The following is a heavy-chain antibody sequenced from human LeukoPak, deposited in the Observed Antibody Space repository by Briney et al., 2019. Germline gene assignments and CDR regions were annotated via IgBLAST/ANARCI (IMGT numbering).Heavy chain of an antibody. CDR1: GFTVSSNY. V-gene: IGHV3-53*01. CDR2: IYSGGST. Sequence: GGSLRLSCAASGFTVSSNYMSWVRQAPGKGLEWVSVIYSGGSTYYADSVKGRFTISRDNSKNTLYLQMNSLRAEDTALYYCARVYGDYEYYFDYWGQGTLVTVSS. CDR3: ARVYGDYEYYFDY. D-gene: IGHD4-17*01. J-gene: IGHJ4*02.